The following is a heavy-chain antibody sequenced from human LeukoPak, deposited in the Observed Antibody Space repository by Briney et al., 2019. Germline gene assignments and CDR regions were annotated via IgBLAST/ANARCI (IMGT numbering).Heavy chain of an antibody. CDR1: GFTFSSYS. J-gene: IGHJ4*02. V-gene: IGHV3-21*01. CDR2: ISSSSSYI. D-gene: IGHD3-3*01. Sequence: GGSLRLSCAASGFTFSSYSMNWVRQAPGKGLEWVSSISSSSSYIYYADSVKGRFTISRDNAKNSLYLQMNSLRAEDTAVYYCARRAPGANAIFGVVNWGFDYWGQGTLVTVSS. CDR3: ARRAPGANAIFGVVNWGFDY.